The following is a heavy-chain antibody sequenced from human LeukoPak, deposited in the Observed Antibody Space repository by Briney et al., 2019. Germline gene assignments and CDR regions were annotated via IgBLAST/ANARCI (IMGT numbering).Heavy chain of an antibody. J-gene: IGHJ4*02. CDR3: TRPRSGTPFDY. V-gene: IGHV3-73*01. D-gene: IGHD3-10*01. CDR1: GFTFSGSA. CDR2: IRSKANSYAT. Sequence: GGSLRLSCAASGFTFSGSAVHWVRQASGKGLEWVGRIRSKANSYATAYAASVKGRFTISRDDSKNTAYLQMNSLKTEDTAVYYCTRPRSGTPFDYWGQGTLVTVSS.